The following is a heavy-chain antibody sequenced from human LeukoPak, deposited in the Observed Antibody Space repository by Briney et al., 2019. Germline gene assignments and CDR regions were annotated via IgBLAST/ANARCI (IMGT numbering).Heavy chain of an antibody. CDR3: ARTQVVGATRGSGVYYAFDI. Sequence: SETLSLTCTLSGGSISTYYWSWVRQPPGKGLEWIGYIYYTGSTDYNPSLKSRVTMSVDTSKNQFSLKLSSVTAADTAVYYCARTQVVGATRGSGVYYAFDIWGQGTMVTVSS. CDR2: IYYTGST. CDR1: GGSISTYY. V-gene: IGHV4-59*01. J-gene: IGHJ3*02. D-gene: IGHD1-26*01.